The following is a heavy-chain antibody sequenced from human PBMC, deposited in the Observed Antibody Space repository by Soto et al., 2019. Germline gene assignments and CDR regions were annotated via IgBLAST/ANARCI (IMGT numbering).Heavy chain of an antibody. Sequence: PSVPKSLTCTVAGGNIISYCLSWIRKNTGKGLEWIGYIYYSGSTNYNPSLKSRVTISVDTSKNQFSLKLSSVTAADTAVYYCARGPASFWSGYYTTWGKGTTVTVSS. CDR2: IYYSGST. J-gene: IGHJ6*04. V-gene: IGHV4-59*01. D-gene: IGHD3-3*01. CDR1: GGNIISYC. CDR3: ARGPASFWSGYYTT.